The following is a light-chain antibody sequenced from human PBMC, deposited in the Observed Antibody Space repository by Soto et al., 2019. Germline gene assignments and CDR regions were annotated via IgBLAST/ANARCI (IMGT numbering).Light chain of an antibody. J-gene: IGKJ4*01. V-gene: IGKV1-9*01. Sequence: DIQLTQSPSFLSASEGDRVTITCRASQRISNFLAWYQQKPGKAPKLLIYAASTLQSGVPSRFSGSGSGTEFTLTSSSLQPEDFATYYCQQLQSYPLTFGGGSKVELK. CDR1: QRISNF. CDR3: QQLQSYPLT. CDR2: AAS.